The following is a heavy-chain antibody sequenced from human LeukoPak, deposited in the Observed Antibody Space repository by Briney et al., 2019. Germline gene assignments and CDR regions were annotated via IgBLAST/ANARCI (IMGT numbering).Heavy chain of an antibody. CDR1: GGTFSSYV. J-gene: IGHJ6*02. V-gene: IGHV7-4-1*02. D-gene: IGHD3-3*01. CDR3: ARDRKITIFGPKTSGMDV. CDR2: INTNTGNP. Sequence: ASVKVSCKASGGTFSSYVISWVRQAPRQGLEWMGWINTNTGNPTYAQGFTGRFVFSLDTSVSTAYLQISSLKAEDTAVYYCARDRKITIFGPKTSGMDVWGQGTTVTVSS.